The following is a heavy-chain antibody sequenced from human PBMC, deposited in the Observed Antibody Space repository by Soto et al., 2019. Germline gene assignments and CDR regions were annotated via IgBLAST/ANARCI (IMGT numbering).Heavy chain of an antibody. CDR3: ARRARPDFYYMDV. Sequence: EVQLAESGGGLAQPGGSLRLSCAASGFTLSGYAMDWVRQAPGKGLEYVSGISSNGVGTYYANSVQGRFTISRDNSKNTVYLQMGSLRPEDMAVYYCARRARPDFYYMDVWGKGNTVTVAS. CDR1: GFTLSGYA. V-gene: IGHV3-64*01. J-gene: IGHJ6*03. CDR2: ISSNGVGT. D-gene: IGHD6-6*01.